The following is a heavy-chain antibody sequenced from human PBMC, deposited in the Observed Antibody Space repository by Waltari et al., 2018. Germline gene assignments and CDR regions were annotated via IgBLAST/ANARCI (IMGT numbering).Heavy chain of an antibody. CDR3: ARGPYTGSFYFDS. D-gene: IGHD1-26*01. V-gene: IGHV4-4*07. Sequence: QVQLQESGPGLVKASETLSLTCTVSGGSISRYYWSWIRQAAGKGLEWIGRIYSRGNTNYSPSLKSRVTMSADTAKNQFSLKLTSVTAADTAVYYCARGPYTGSFYFDSWGQGTLVTVSS. J-gene: IGHJ4*02. CDR1: GGSISRYY. CDR2: IYSRGNT.